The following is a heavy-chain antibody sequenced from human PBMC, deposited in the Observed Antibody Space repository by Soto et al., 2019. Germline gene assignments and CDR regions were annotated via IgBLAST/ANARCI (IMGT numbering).Heavy chain of an antibody. Sequence: SETLSLTCTVSGGSISSGGYYWSWIRQHPGKGLEWTGYIYYSGSTYYNPSLKSRVTISVDTSKNQFSLKLSSVTAADTAVYYCAREVQRTTPEYSSSWSRFDPWGQGTLVTVSS. CDR3: AREVQRTTPEYSSSWSRFDP. CDR2: IYYSGST. D-gene: IGHD6-13*01. J-gene: IGHJ5*02. CDR1: GGSISSGGYY. V-gene: IGHV4-31*03.